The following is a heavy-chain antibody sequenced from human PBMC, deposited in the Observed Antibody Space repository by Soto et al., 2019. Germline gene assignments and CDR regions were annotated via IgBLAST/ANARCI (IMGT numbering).Heavy chain of an antibody. Sequence: ASVKVSCKASGYSFTDYHIHWVRQAPGQGLEWMGWISAYNGNTNYAQKLQGRVTMTTDTSTSTAYMELRSLRSDDTAVYYCARDTSNYFDYWGQGTLVTVSS. CDR3: ARDTSNYFDY. V-gene: IGHV1-18*04. CDR2: ISAYNGNT. D-gene: IGHD2-2*01. CDR1: GYSFTDYH. J-gene: IGHJ4*02.